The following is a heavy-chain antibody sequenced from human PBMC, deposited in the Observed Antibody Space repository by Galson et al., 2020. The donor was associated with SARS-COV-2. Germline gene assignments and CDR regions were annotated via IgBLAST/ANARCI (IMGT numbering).Heavy chain of an antibody. D-gene: IGHD3-9*01. CDR1: GLSLSTSGVG. V-gene: IGHV2-5*02. CDR2: IYWDDDK. J-gene: IGHJ4*02. Sequence: SGPPLVQPTQTLTLTCPFSGLSLSTSGVGGGWIRQPPGKPLEWLALIYWDDDKRYSPTLKSRLTITKNTSKNQVVLTMTNMDPVDTATYCCAHSWTGYFNYWGQGTLVTVSS. CDR3: AHSWTGYFNY.